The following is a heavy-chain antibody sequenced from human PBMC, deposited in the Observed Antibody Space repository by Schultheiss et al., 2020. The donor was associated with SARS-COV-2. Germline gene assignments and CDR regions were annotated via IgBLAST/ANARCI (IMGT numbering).Heavy chain of an antibody. V-gene: IGHV4-34*01. CDR2: INHSGST. CDR3: AREFWSITIFGVVSRHPFDP. J-gene: IGHJ5*02. CDR1: GGSFSGYY. D-gene: IGHD3-3*01. Sequence: ESLKISCAVYGGSFSGYYWSWIRQPPGKGLEWIGEINHSGSTNYNPSLKSRVTISVDTSKNQFSLKLSSVTAADTAVYYCAREFWSITIFGVVSRHPFDPWGQGTLVTVSS.